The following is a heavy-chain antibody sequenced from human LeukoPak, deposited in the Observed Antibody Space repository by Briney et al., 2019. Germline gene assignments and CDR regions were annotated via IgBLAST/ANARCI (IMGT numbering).Heavy chain of an antibody. CDR3: ARVRCSRGTCYLDY. CDR2: ISGSTICI. Sequence: EPGGSLRLSCAASGFTVSSNYMSWVRQAPGKGLEWVSTISGSTICIYYADSVKGRFTISRDNTKNSLSLQMNSLRAEDTAVYYCARVRCSRGTCYLDYWGQGTLVTVSS. CDR1: GFTVSSNY. D-gene: IGHD2-15*01. J-gene: IGHJ4*02. V-gene: IGHV3-21*06.